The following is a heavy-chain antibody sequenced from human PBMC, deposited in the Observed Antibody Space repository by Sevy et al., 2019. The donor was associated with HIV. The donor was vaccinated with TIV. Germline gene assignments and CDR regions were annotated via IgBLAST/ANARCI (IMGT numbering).Heavy chain of an antibody. V-gene: IGHV3-11*01. Sequence: GGSLRLSCAASGFTFSDSYMSWFRQAPGKWLEWVSYISSGGTIIYYADSVKGRFTISRDNAKNSLYLQMNSLRAEDTAVYYCARARYNYGSFYFDYWGQGTLVTVSS. J-gene: IGHJ4*02. CDR2: ISSGGTII. CDR1: GFTFSDSY. D-gene: IGHD5-18*01. CDR3: ARARYNYGSFYFDY.